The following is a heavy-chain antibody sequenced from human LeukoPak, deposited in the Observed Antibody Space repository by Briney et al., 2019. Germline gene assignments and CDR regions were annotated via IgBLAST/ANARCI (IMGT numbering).Heavy chain of an antibody. D-gene: IGHD6-19*01. CDR1: GYTFTGYY. CDR2: ISPNSGGT. J-gene: IGHJ4*02. Sequence: ASVKVSCKASGYTFTGYYMYWVRQAPGQGLEWMGWISPNSGGTNFAQEFQGRATMTRDTSISTAYMELSRLRSDDTAVYYCATYSSAWSYFDYWGQGTLVSVSS. CDR3: ATYSSAWSYFDY. V-gene: IGHV1-2*02.